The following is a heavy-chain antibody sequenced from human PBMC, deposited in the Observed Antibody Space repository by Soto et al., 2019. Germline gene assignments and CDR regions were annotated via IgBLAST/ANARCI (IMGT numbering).Heavy chain of an antibody. CDR1: GFTFSSYE. D-gene: IGHD6-13*01. CDR2: ISSSGSTI. Sequence: EVQLVESGGGLVQPGGSLRLSCAASGFTFSSYEMNWVRQAPGKGLEWVSDISSSGSTIYYADSVKGRFTISRDNAKNSPYLQMNSLRAEDTAVYYCARGGFFSSSCANSDDAFDIWGQGTMVTVSS. CDR3: ARGGFFSSSCANSDDAFDI. V-gene: IGHV3-48*03. J-gene: IGHJ3*02.